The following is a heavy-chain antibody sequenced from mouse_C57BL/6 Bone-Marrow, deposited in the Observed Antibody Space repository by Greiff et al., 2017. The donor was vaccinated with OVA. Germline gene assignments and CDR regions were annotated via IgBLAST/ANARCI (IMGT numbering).Heavy chain of an antibody. Sequence: EVQGVESGGGLVQPGESLKLSCESNEYEFPSHDMSWVRKTPEKRLELVAAINSDGGSTYYPDTMERRFIISRDNTKKTLYLRMVSLRSEDTAWYYCADSSGDAMDYWGQGTSVTVSS. CDR2: INSDGGST. D-gene: IGHD3-2*02. J-gene: IGHJ4*01. V-gene: IGHV5-2*01. CDR1: EYEFPSHD. CDR3: ADSSGDAMDY.